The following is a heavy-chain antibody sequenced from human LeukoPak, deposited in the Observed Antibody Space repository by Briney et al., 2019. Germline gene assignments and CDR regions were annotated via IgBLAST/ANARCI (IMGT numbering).Heavy chain of an antibody. CDR2: ISSSGIDM. CDR1: GFSLSYYN. D-gene: IGHD3-16*01. V-gene: IGHV3-21*01. J-gene: IGHJ3*01. Sequence: GGTLRLSCEASGFSLSYYNFNWVRQAPGQGLEWVSSISSSGIDMYYADSLKGRFTISRDNAKNSLYLHTINLRSEDTAVHYFSRDRSHDDAFDLWGQGTMVTVSS. CDR3: SRDRSHDDAFDL.